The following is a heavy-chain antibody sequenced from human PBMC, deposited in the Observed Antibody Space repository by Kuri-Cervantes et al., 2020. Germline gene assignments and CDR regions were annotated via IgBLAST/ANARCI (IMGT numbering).Heavy chain of an antibody. J-gene: IGHJ2*01. D-gene: IGHD6-13*01. CDR1: GFTFSSYA. CDR2: ISGSGGST. CDR3: AKSLVGSSWYLNWYFDL. Sequence: GESLKISCAASGFTFSSYAMSWVRQAPGKGPEWVSAISGSGGSTYYADPVKGRFTISRDNSKNPLYLQMNSLRAEDTAVYYCAKSLVGSSWYLNWYFDLWGRGTLVTVSS. V-gene: IGHV3-23*01.